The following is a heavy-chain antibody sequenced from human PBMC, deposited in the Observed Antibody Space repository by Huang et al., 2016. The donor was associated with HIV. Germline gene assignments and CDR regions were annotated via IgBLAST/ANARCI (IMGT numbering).Heavy chain of an antibody. J-gene: IGHJ4*02. D-gene: IGHD3-3*01. Sequence: QVQLQQWGAGLLKPSETLSLTCAVYGGSFSGYYWSWIRQPPGKGLEWIGEINHSGSTNYNPSLKSRVPISVDTSKNQFSLKLSSVTAADTAVYYCARGDYDFWSGYSGYFDYWGQGTLVTVSS. V-gene: IGHV4-34*01. CDR2: INHSGST. CDR1: GGSFSGYY. CDR3: ARGDYDFWSGYSGYFDY.